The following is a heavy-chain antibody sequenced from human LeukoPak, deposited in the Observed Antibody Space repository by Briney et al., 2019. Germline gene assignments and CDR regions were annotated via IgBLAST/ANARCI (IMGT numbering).Heavy chain of an antibody. J-gene: IGHJ4*02. CDR3: AREALGGGDY. D-gene: IGHD3-10*01. CDR2: IYSSGST. V-gene: IGHV3-66*01. Sequence: GGSLRLSCAASVFTVSSNYMSWVRQAPGKGLEWVSIIYSSGSTYYADSVKGRFTISRDNSKNTLYLQMSSLRAEDTAVYFCAREALGGGDYWGQGTLVTVSS. CDR1: VFTVSSNY.